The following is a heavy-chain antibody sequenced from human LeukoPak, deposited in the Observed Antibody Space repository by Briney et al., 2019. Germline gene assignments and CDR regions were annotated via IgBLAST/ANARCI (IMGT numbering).Heavy chain of an antibody. J-gene: IGHJ3*02. D-gene: IGHD3-9*01. CDR2: IYHSGST. Sequence: SETLSLTCTVSDYSISSGYGYYWGWIRQPPGKGLEWIGSIYHSGSTYYNPSPKSRVTISVDTSKNQFSLKLSSVTAADTAVYYCARLTQDAFDIWGQGTMVTVSS. V-gene: IGHV4-38-2*02. CDR1: DYSISSGYGYY. CDR3: ARLTQDAFDI.